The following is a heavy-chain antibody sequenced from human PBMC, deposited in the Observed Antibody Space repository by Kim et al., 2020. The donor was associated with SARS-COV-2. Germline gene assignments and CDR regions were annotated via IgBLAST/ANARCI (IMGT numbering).Heavy chain of an antibody. CDR1: GFTVSSNY. D-gene: IGHD6-19*01. CDR2: IYSGGST. J-gene: IGHJ6*02. CDR3: ARAKESPGAVAGTRYYYYYGMDV. Sequence: GGSLRLSCAASGFTVSSNYMSWVRQAPGKGLEWVSVIYSGGSTYYADSVKGRFTISRDNSKNTLYLQMNSLRAEDTAVYYCARAKESPGAVAGTRYYYYYGMDVWGQGTTVTVSS. V-gene: IGHV3-53*01.